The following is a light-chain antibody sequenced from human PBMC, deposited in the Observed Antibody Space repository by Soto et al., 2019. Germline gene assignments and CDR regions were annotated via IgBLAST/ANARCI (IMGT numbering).Light chain of an antibody. CDR2: GAS. CDR3: QQYSSTPVT. V-gene: IGKV3-20*01. CDR1: QSVTSTY. Sequence: EIVLTQSPGTLSLSPGERATLSCRASQSVTSTYLAWYQQKPGQAPRLLIYGASRRATDIPDRFSGSGSGTDFTLTISRLEPEDVAVYYCQQYSSTPVTFGGGTKVEIK. J-gene: IGKJ4*01.